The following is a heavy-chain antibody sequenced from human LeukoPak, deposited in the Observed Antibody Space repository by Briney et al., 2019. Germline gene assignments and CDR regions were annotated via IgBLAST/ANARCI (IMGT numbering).Heavy chain of an antibody. CDR3: ARVPHYGGSVYYFDY. D-gene: IGHD4-23*01. CDR2: ISGGGGSA. J-gene: IGHJ4*02. CDR1: GFTFSSYA. Sequence: PGGSLRLSCGASGFTFSSYAMSWVRQAPGKGLEWASGISGGGGSAYYADSVKGRFTISRDNSKNTVYLQMNSLRADDTAVYYCARVPHYGGSVYYFDYWGQGTLVTVSS. V-gene: IGHV3-23*01.